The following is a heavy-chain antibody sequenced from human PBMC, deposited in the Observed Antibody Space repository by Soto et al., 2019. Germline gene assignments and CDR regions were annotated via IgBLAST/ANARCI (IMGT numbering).Heavy chain of an antibody. CDR3: ARGNSVYYDFWSGYHHESSYYYYYGMDV. CDR2: IYHSGST. J-gene: IGHJ6*02. CDR1: GGSISSSNW. D-gene: IGHD3-3*01. Sequence: PQKLPVTCAVSGGSISSSNWRGCVRLPPGKGLEWIVEIYHSGSTNYNPSLKSRVTISVDKSKNQFSLKLSSVTAADTAVYYCARGNSVYYDFWSGYHHESSYYYYYGMDVWGQGTTVT. V-gene: IGHV4-4*03.